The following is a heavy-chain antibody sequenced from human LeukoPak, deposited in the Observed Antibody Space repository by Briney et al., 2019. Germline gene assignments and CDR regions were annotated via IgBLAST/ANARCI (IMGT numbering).Heavy chain of an antibody. CDR2: INPNSGGT. Sequence: ASVKVSCKASGYTFTGYYMHWGRQAPGQGHEWMGWINPNSGGTNYAQKFQGRVTMTRETSISTAYMELSRLRSDDTAVYYCARQYETGQGWFDPWGQGTLVTVSS. J-gene: IGHJ5*02. V-gene: IGHV1-2*02. CDR3: ARQYETGQGWFDP. D-gene: IGHD1-14*01. CDR1: GYTFTGYY.